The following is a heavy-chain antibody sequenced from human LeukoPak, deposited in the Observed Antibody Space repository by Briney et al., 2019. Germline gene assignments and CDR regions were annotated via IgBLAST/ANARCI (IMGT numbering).Heavy chain of an antibody. CDR3: AREGSDY. V-gene: IGHV1-8*03. Sequence: GASVKVSCKASGYTFTSYDINWVRQATGQGLEWMGYMNPNSGNTGYAQKFQGGVTITTNTSTSTAYMELSSLRSDDTAVYYCAREGSDYWGQGTLVTVSS. CDR1: GYTFTSYD. CDR2: MNPNSGNT. J-gene: IGHJ4*02.